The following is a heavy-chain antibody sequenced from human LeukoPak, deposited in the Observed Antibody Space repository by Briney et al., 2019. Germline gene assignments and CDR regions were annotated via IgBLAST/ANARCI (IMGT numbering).Heavy chain of an antibody. CDR1: GYSFTSYW. J-gene: IGHJ4*02. CDR2: IYPGDSDT. D-gene: IGHD6-13*01. CDR3: ARRPLCRYSSSWYEDYFDY. Sequence: GESLKISCKGSGYSFTSYWIGWVRQMPGKGLEWMGIIYPGDSDTRYSPSFQGQVTISADKSISTAYLQWSSLKASDTAMYYCARRPLCRYSSSWYEDYFDYWGQGTLVTVSS. V-gene: IGHV5-51*01.